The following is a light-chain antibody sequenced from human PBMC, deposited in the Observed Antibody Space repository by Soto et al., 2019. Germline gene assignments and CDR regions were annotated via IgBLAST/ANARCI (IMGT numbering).Light chain of an antibody. J-gene: IGLJ3*02. V-gene: IGLV2-14*01. CDR1: SSDVGGYIY. Sequence: QSALTQPASVSGSPGQSITISCTGTSSDVGGYIYVSWYQQHPGKAPKLMIYEVSNRPSGVSDRFSGSKSGNTASLTISGLPAEDEADYYCSSYTSRATWVFGGGTKLTVL. CDR2: EVS. CDR3: SSYTSRATWV.